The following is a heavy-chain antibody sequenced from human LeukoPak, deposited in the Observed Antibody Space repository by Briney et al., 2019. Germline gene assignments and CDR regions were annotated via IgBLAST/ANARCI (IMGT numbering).Heavy chain of an antibody. D-gene: IGHD4-23*01. CDR2: IYSGGST. CDR1: GFTVGSNY. CDR3: ARASPGATTVVTPENY. Sequence: GGSLRLSCAASGFTVGSNYMTWVRQAPGKGLEWVSLIYSGGSTYYADSVKGRFTISRDNSKNTLYLQMNSLRAEDTAVYYCARASPGATTVVTPENYWGQGTLVTVSS. V-gene: IGHV3-66*01. J-gene: IGHJ4*02.